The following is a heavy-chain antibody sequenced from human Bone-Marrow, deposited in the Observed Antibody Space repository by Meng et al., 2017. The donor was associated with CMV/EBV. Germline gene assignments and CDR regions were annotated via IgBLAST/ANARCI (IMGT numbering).Heavy chain of an antibody. CDR1: GFTFSTSG. Sequence: GESLKISCSTSGFTFSTSGLHWVRQAPGKGLEWLTFISDDGNNKHFADSMKGRLTVSRDNSKGTLYLQMNSLGPDDTAIYYCAKETDNGWHIQYWGQGELVTVSS. D-gene: IGHD6-19*01. CDR2: ISDDGNNK. CDR3: AKETDNGWHIQY. V-gene: IGHV3-30*18. J-gene: IGHJ4*02.